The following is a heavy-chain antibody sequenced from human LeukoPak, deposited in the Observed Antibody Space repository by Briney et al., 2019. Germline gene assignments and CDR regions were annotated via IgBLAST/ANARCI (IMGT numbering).Heavy chain of an antibody. D-gene: IGHD3-22*01. Sequence: ASAKVSCKASGYTFTSYDINWVRQATGQGLEWMGWMNPNSGNTGYAQKFQGRVTMTRNTSISTAYMELSSLRSEDTAVYYCAAYPDSSGYYLEAEAFDIWGQGTMVTVSS. J-gene: IGHJ3*02. CDR2: MNPNSGNT. CDR3: AAYPDSSGYYLEAEAFDI. CDR1: GYTFTSYD. V-gene: IGHV1-8*01.